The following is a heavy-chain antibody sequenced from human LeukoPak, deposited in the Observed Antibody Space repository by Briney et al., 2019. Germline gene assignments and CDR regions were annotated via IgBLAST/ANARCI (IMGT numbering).Heavy chain of an antibody. CDR2: IMQDGSEK. V-gene: IGHV3-7*03. D-gene: IGHD3-10*01. J-gene: IGHJ3*02. CDR3: ARRSVVRGSRMRNDAFDI. Sequence: PGGSLRLSCAASGFTVSSYWMSCVRQARGKRLESVANIMQDGSEKYYVDSVKGRFTISRDNAKNSLYLQMNSLRAEDTAVYYCARRSVVRGSRMRNDAFDIWGQGTMVTVSS. CDR1: GFTVSSYW.